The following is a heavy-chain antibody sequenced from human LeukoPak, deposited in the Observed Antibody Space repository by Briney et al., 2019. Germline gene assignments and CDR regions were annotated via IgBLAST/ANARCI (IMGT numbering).Heavy chain of an antibody. J-gene: IGHJ4*02. V-gene: IGHV5-51*01. Sequence: GESLKISCKGSGSSFTSYWIGWVRQMPGKGLEWMGIIYPGDSDTRYSPSFQGQVTISADKSISTAYLQWSSLKASDTAMYYCARHGSTGYCSSTSCPIDYWGQGTLVTVSS. CDR1: GSSFTSYW. CDR2: IYPGDSDT. CDR3: ARHGSTGYCSSTSCPIDY. D-gene: IGHD2-2*01.